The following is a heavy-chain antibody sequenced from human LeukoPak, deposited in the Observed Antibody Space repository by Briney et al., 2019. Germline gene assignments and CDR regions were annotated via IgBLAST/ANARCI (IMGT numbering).Heavy chain of an antibody. CDR1: GFTFSSYA. J-gene: IGHJ4*02. V-gene: IGHV3-30-3*01. CDR2: ISYDGSNK. Sequence: GGSLRLSCAASGFTFSSYAMHWVRQAPGEGLEWVAVISYDGSNKYYADSVKGRFTISRDNSKNTLYLQMNSLRAEDTAVYYCAKGYGYRFFFDYWGQGTLVAVSS. CDR3: AKGYGYRFFFDY. D-gene: IGHD5-12*01.